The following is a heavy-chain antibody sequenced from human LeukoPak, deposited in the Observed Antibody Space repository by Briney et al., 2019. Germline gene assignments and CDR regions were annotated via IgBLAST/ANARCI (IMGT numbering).Heavy chain of an antibody. CDR2: IKSKTDGGTS. CDR3: STLWYGA. Sequence: MSGGSLRLSCAVSGFTFSNAWMYWVRQAPGKGLEWVGRIKSKTDGGTSDYAAPVTGRFTISRDDSKSTLYLQMNSLKTEDTGVYHCSTLWYGAWGQGTLVTVSS. V-gene: IGHV3-15*01. J-gene: IGHJ5*02. D-gene: IGHD3-10*01. CDR1: GFTFSNAW.